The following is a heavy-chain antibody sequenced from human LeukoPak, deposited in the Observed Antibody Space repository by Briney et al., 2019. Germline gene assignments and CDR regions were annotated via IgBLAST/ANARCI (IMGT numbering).Heavy chain of an antibody. J-gene: IGHJ4*02. CDR2: ISGSGGST. CDR3: AKDLPTYYYDSSGGEHGY. Sequence: QTGGSLRLSCAASGFTFSSYAMSWVRQAPGKGLEWVSAISGSGGSTYYADSVKGRFTISRDNSKNTLYLQMNSLRAEDTAVYYCAKDLPTYYYDSSGGEHGYWGQGTLVTVSS. CDR1: GFTFSSYA. D-gene: IGHD3-22*01. V-gene: IGHV3-23*01.